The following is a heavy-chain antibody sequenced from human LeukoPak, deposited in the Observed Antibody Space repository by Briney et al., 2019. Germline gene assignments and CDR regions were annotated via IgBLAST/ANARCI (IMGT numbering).Heavy chain of an antibody. Sequence: SETLSLTCAVYGGSFSGYYWSWIRQPPGKGLEWIGEINHGGSTNYNPSLKSRVTISVDTSKNQFSLKLSSVTAADTAVYYCARVGLSLIAFDIWGQGTMVTVSS. V-gene: IGHV4-34*01. J-gene: IGHJ3*02. CDR1: GGSFSGYY. CDR3: ARVGLSLIAFDI. D-gene: IGHD3-16*01. CDR2: INHGGST.